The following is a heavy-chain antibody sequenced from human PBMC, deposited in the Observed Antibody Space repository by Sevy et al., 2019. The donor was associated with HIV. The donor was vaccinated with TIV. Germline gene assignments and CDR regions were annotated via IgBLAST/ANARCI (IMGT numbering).Heavy chain of an antibody. CDR2: ISHDERYK. CDR1: GFSFSDYD. J-gene: IGHJ4*02. V-gene: IGHV3-30*01. Sequence: GGSLRLSCAASGFSFSDYDMHWVRQAPGKGLDWVAVISHDERYKNYAESVKVRFTISRDNFKNHLFLQMDSLRPEDTAVYFCARLVSCGGDCYYLDSWGQWALVTVSS. D-gene: IGHD2-21*02. CDR3: ARLVSCGGDCYYLDS.